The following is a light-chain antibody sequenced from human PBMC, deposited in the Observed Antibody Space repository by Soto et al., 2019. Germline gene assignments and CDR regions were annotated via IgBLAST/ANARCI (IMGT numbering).Light chain of an antibody. CDR1: SSDVGSYKD. J-gene: IGLJ1*01. Sequence: QSALTQPRSVSGSPGQSVTISCTGTSSDVGSYKDVSWYQHHPGKVPELMIYDVSERPSGVPDRFSGSKSGNTASLTISGLQAEDEANYYCCAYADTFYVFGTGTKSPS. CDR2: DVS. V-gene: IGLV2-11*01. CDR3: CAYADTFYV.